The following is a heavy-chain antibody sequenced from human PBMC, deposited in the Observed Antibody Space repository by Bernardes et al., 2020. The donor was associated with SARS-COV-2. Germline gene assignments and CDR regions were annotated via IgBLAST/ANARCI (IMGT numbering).Heavy chain of an antibody. J-gene: IGHJ6*02. CDR2: MNPNSGNT. CDR1: GYTFTNYD. V-gene: IGHV1-8*01. CDR3: ARGWSLNDFWSGRMDV. Sequence: ASVKVCCKASGYTFTNYDINWVRQATGQGLEWMGWMNPNSGNTGYAQKFQGRVIMTRNTSINTAYMELSSLISEDTAVYYCARGWSLNDFWSGRMDVWGQGTTVTVSS. D-gene: IGHD3-3*01.